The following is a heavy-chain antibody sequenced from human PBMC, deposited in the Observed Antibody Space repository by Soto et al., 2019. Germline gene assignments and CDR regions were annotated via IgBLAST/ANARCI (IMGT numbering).Heavy chain of an antibody. CDR2: INPKTAAT. V-gene: IGHV1-2*02. Sequence: QVQLVQSGAEVRKSGASVKVSCKASGYTFSDYFIQWLRQAPGQGLEWVAWINPKTAATNYAKKFQDRATVTSDTSFSTAYLELTRLRPDDTALYYCARIKWGLDSYSGMDVWGQGTAVSVSS. CDR3: ARIKWGLDSYSGMDV. CDR1: GYTFSDYF. J-gene: IGHJ6*02. D-gene: IGHD4-4*01.